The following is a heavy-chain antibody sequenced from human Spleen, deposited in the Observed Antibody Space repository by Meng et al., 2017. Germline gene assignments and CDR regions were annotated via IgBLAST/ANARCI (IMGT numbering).Heavy chain of an antibody. CDR3: ARGIYSGYDSSRWLDY. D-gene: IGHD5-12*01. CDR1: GGSISSYY. CDR2: IYYSGST. V-gene: IGHV4-59*01. Sequence: SETLSLTCTVSGGSISSYYWSWIRQPPGKGLEWIGYIYYSGSTNYNPSLKSRVTISVDTSKNQFSLKLSSVTAADTAVYCCARGIYSGYDSSRWLDYWGQGTLVTVSS. J-gene: IGHJ4*02.